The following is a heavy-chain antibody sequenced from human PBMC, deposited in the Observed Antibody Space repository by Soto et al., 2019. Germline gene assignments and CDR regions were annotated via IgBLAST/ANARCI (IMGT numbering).Heavy chain of an antibody. CDR3: ARGCPGGSCYYDY. J-gene: IGHJ4*02. V-gene: IGHV4-34*01. Sequence: SETLSLTCAVYGGSFSGYYWSWIRQPPGKGLEWIGEINHSGSTNYNPSLKSRVTISVDTSKNQFSLKLSSVTAADTAVYYCARGCPGGSCYYDYWGQGTLVTVSS. CDR2: INHSGST. CDR1: GGSFSGYY. D-gene: IGHD2-15*01.